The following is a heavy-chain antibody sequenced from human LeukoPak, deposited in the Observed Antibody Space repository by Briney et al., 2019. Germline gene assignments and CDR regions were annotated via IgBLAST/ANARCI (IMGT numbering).Heavy chain of an antibody. Sequence: GGSLRLSCTASGFTFSAYAMMWVRQAPGKGPEWVSAIRGGGGSAFYADSVKGRFTISRDNSKYMLFLQMNSLRAEDTAVYYCARDPNGDYIGAFDMWGPGTMVTVSS. CDR3: ARDPNGDYIGAFDM. J-gene: IGHJ3*02. D-gene: IGHD4-17*01. CDR2: IRGGGGSA. V-gene: IGHV3-23*01. CDR1: GFTFSAYA.